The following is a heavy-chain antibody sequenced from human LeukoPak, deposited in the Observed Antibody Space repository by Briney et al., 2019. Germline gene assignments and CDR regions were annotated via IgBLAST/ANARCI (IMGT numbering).Heavy chain of an antibody. CDR1: GGTFSSYA. V-gene: IGHV1-69*04. J-gene: IGHJ4*02. D-gene: IGHD7-27*01. Sequence: SVKVSCKASGGTFSSYAISWVRQAPGQGLEWMGRIIPILGIANYAQKFQGRVTMTRNTSISTAYMELSSLRSEDTAVYYCASSGDGYIDYWGQGTLVTVSS. CDR2: IIPILGIA. CDR3: ASSGDGYIDY.